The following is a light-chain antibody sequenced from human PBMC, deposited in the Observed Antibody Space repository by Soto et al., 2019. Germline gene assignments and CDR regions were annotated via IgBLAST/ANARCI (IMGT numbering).Light chain of an antibody. CDR2: KAS. CDR3: QHYASYPLT. J-gene: IGKJ4*01. V-gene: IGKV1-5*03. CDR1: QSISFW. Sequence: DIQMTQSPSTLSASVGDRVTITCRASQSISFWLAWYQQKPGKAPNLLIYKASTLNSGVPSKFSGSGSGTECTLTISSLQPDDFATYYCQHYASYPLTFGGGTKVEIK.